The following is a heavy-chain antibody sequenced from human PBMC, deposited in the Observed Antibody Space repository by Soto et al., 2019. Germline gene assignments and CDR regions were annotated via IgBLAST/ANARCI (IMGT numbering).Heavy chain of an antibody. CDR1: GYTFTSYG. CDR3: ARGYYDFWSRYLTPNWFDT. CDR2: ISPYNGNT. D-gene: IGHD3-3*01. J-gene: IGHJ5*02. Sequence: ASVKVSCKASGYTFTSYGISWVRQAPGQGLEWMGWISPYNGNTNYAQKLQDRVTMTTDTSTSTAYMELRSLRSDDTAVYYCARGYYDFWSRYLTPNWFDTWGQGTLVTVSS. V-gene: IGHV1-18*04.